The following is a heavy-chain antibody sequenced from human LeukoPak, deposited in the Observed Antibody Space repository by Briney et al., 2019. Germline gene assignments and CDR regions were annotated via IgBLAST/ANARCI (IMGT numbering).Heavy chain of an antibody. J-gene: IGHJ5*02. Sequence: PSETLSLTCTVSGGSISSYYWSWIRQPPGKGLEWIGYIYYSGSTNYNPSPKSRVTISVDTSKNQFSLKLSSVTAADTAVYYCARHGIYDSSGYPSWGQGTLVTVSS. CDR2: IYYSGST. CDR3: ARHGIYDSSGYPS. V-gene: IGHV4-59*08. D-gene: IGHD3-22*01. CDR1: GGSISSYY.